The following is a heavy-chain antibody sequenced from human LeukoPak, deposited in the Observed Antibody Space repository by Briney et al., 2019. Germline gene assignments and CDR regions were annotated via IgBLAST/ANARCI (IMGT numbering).Heavy chain of an antibody. CDR1: GFTFSSYS. D-gene: IGHD4-4*01. CDR3: ARDRSLTTGYYYGMDV. J-gene: IGHJ6*02. V-gene: IGHV3-21*01. CDR2: ISSSSSYI. Sequence: GGSLRLSCAASGFTFSSYSMNWVRQAPGKGLEWVSSISSSSSYIYYADSVKGRFTISRDNAKNSLYLQMNSLRAEDTAAYYCARDRSLTTGYYYGMDVWGQGTTVTVSS.